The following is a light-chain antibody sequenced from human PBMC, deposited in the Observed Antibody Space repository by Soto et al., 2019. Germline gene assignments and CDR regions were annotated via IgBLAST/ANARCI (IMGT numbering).Light chain of an antibody. V-gene: IGLV2-11*01. J-gene: IGLJ3*02. Sequence: QSALTQPRSVSGSPGLSVTFSCTGTSGDIGAYNYVSWYQFHPGKAPKMIIYDVNKRPSGVPDRFSGSKSGNTASLTISWLQAEDEADYYCCSYAHTSRVFGGGTKLTVL. CDR2: DVN. CDR3: CSYAHTSRV. CDR1: SGDIGAYNY.